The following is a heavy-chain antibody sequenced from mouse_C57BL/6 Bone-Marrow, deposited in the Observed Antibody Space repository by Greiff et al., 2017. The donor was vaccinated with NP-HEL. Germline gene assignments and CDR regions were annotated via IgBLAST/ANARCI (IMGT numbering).Heavy chain of an antibody. V-gene: IGHV5-17*01. CDR2: ISSGSSTI. CDR1: GFTFSDYG. J-gene: IGHJ2*01. Sequence: EVHLVESGGGLVKPGGSLKLSCAASGFTFSDYGMHWVRRAPEKGLEWVAYISSGSSTIYYADTVKGRFTISRDNAKNTLFLQMTSLRSEDTAMYYCARNSNYLYYFDYWGQGTTLTVSS. D-gene: IGHD2-5*01. CDR3: ARNSNYLYYFDY.